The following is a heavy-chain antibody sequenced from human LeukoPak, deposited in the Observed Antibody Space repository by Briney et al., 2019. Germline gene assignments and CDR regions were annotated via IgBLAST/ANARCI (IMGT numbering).Heavy chain of an antibody. CDR2: IYYSGST. CDR3: ARGPRNSYSIMGN. CDR1: GGSISSYY. D-gene: IGHD6-13*01. J-gene: IGHJ4*02. V-gene: IGHV4-59*01. Sequence: SETLSLTCTVSGGSISSYYWSWIRQPPGKGLEWIGYIYYSGSTNYNPSLKSRVTISVDTSKNQFSLKLSSVTAADTAVYYCARGPRNSYSIMGNWGQGTLVTVSS.